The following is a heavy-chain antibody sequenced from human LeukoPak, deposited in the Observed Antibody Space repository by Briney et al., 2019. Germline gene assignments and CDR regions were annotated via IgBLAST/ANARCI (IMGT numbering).Heavy chain of an antibody. J-gene: IGHJ3*02. CDR1: GFTFSSYA. CDR2: ISGSGGST. D-gene: IGHD1-26*01. CDR3: AKDCVGATPGDAFDI. V-gene: IGHV3-23*01. Sequence: GGSLRLSCAASGFTFSSYAMSWVRQAPGKGLEWVSAISGSGGSTYYADSVKGRFTISRYYSKNTLYLQMNSLRAEDTAVYYCAKDCVGATPGDAFDIWGQGTMVTVSS.